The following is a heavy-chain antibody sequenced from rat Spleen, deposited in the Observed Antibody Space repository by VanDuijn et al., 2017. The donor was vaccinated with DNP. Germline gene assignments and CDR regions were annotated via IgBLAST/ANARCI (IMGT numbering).Heavy chain of an antibody. V-gene: IGHV2-43*01. CDR2: VWIGGTT. D-gene: IGHD3-7*01. CDR1: GFSLTNHH. J-gene: IGHJ2*01. CDR3: ARRSAWSFAY. Sequence: QAQLRESGPGLVQPSQTLSLACTVSGFSLTNHHVHWVRQPSGKGLEWRGGVWIGGTTRISSIFKSRVSISRDTSKSQVLLKMNSLQTEDTAMYFCARRSAWSFAYWGQGVMVTVSS.